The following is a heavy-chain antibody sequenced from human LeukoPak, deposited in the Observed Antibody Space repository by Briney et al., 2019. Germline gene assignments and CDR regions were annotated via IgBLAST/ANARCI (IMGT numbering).Heavy chain of an antibody. Sequence: GGSLRLSCAASGFTFSSYAMSWVRQAPGKGLEWVSAISGSGGSTYYADSVKGRFTISRDNSKNTLYLQMNSLRAEDTAVYYCARAVGPIHCFDYWGQGTLVSVSS. V-gene: IGHV3-23*01. CDR1: GFTFSSYA. J-gene: IGHJ4*02. D-gene: IGHD1-26*01. CDR2: ISGSGGST. CDR3: ARAVGPIHCFDY.